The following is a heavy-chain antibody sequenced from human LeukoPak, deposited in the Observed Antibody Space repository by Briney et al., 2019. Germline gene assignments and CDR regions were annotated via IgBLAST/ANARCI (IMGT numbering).Heavy chain of an antibody. CDR1: GFTFSSYW. D-gene: IGHD6-13*01. Sequence: PGGSLRLSCAASGFTFSSYWMSWVRQAPGKGLEWVANIKQDGSEKYYVDSVKGRFTISRDNAKNSPYLQMNSLRAEDTAVYFCARSTWYEAYDYWGQGTLVTVSS. CDR2: IKQDGSEK. J-gene: IGHJ4*02. V-gene: IGHV3-7*01. CDR3: ARSTWYEAYDY.